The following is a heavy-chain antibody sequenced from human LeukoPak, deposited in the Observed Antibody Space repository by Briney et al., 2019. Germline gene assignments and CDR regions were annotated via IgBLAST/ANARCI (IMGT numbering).Heavy chain of an antibody. CDR1: GGSISSSSYY. CDR2: IYYSGST. Sequence: SETLSLTCTVSGGSISSSSYYWGWIRQPPGKGLEWIGSIYYSGSTYYNPSLKSRVTISVNTSKNQFSLKLSSVTAADTAVYYCARVGGSSWSRGWFDPWDQGTLVTVSS. CDR3: ARVGGSSWSRGWFDP. V-gene: IGHV4-39*07. J-gene: IGHJ5*02. D-gene: IGHD6-13*01.